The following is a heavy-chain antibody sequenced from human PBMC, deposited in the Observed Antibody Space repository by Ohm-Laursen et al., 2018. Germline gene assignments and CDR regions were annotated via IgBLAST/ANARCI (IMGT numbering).Heavy chain of an antibody. V-gene: IGHV3-15*01. J-gene: IGHJ4*02. CDR3: AIDISEAGKGELDY. CDR2: IKSRTSGGTT. CDR1: GFDFKSAW. Sequence: SLRLSCSASGFDFKSAWMTWVRQSPGKGLERVGRIKSRTSGGTTDYAAPVKGRFTISRDDSQSTVYLQMNSLTTEDTAMYYCAIDISEAGKGELDYWGQGILVTVSS. D-gene: IGHD6-13*01.